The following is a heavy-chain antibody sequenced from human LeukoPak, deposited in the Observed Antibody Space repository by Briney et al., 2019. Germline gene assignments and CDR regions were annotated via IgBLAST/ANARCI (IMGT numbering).Heavy chain of an antibody. J-gene: IGHJ4*02. CDR2: ISSSGRAI. V-gene: IGHV3-48*03. Sequence: PGGSLRLSCAASGFTFSIYEMNWVRQAPGKGLEWVSYISSSGRAIYYAHSVKGRFTISRDNAKNSLYLQMNSLRAEDTAVYYCARLDSSGYDYWGQGTLVTVSS. CDR1: GFTFSIYE. CDR3: ARLDSSGYDY. D-gene: IGHD3-22*01.